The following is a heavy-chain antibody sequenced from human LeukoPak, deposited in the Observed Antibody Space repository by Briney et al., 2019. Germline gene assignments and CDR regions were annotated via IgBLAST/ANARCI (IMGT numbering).Heavy chain of an antibody. V-gene: IGHV3-53*01. CDR2: IYSTGIT. CDR1: GFNVSAKS. D-gene: IGHD3-10*01. J-gene: IGHJ4*02. CDR3: ARSPHALWFGGGAFDY. Sequence: GGSLRLSCAASGFNVSAKSMSWVRQTPEKGLEWVSVIYSTGITAYADSVKGRFSISRDNSKNIPALQMNSLRVEDTAVYYCARSPHALWFGGGAFDYWGQGTLVTVSS.